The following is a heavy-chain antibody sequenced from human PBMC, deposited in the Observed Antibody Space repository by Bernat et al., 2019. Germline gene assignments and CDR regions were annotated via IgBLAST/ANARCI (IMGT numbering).Heavy chain of an antibody. CDR2: VYSGST. D-gene: IGHD6-6*01. J-gene: IGHJ4*02. CDR1: GGSISGYY. Sequence: QVQLQESGPGLVKPSETLSLTCTVSGGSISGYYWNWIRHPPGKGLEWIGYVYSGSTDYNPSLKSRVTLSVDTSKNQYSLKMMSVTAADTAVYYCTRARRSNSYEDDCWGQGTLVTVSS. V-gene: IGHV4-59*01. CDR3: TRARRSNSYEDDC.